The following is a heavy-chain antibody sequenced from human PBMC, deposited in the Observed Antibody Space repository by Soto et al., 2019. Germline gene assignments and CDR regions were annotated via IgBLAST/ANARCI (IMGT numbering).Heavy chain of an antibody. D-gene: IGHD6-13*01. CDR1: GYTFTSYY. Sequence: ASVKVSCKASGYTFTSYYIHWVRQAPGQGLEWMGIINPSGGSTSYAQKFQDRVTMTRDTSTSTVYMELSSLRSEDTAMYYCARSRVRWRDDYSGQGTQVTVSS. CDR2: INPSGGST. J-gene: IGHJ4*02. CDR3: ARSRVRWRDDY. V-gene: IGHV1-46*01.